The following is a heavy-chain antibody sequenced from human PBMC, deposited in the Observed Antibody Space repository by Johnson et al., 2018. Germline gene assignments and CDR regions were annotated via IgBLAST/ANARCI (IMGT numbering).Heavy chain of an antibody. J-gene: IGHJ3*02. CDR2: ISASSNYI. V-gene: IGHV3-21*01. CDR3: ARGGSYGSGRGGMEDAFEI. CDR1: GFPFSEYS. D-gene: IGHD3-10*01. Sequence: VQLVESGGGLVKPGESLRLSCAASGFPFSEYSMNWVRQAPGKGLEWVSSISASSNYIYYADSVKGRFTISRDNVKNSVYLQMKRVRGEETAGYYCARGGSYGSGRGGMEDAFEIWGQGTMVTVSS.